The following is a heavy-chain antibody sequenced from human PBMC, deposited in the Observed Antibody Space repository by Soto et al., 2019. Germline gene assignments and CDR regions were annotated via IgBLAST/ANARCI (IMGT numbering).Heavy chain of an antibody. V-gene: IGHV1-18*01. D-gene: IGHD3-22*01. Sequence: ASVNVSCKASGYTFSSYGINWVRQAPGQGLEWLGWVSPYDGYTNYAQILQGRVSMTTDTSTKTAYMEVRSLRSDDTAVYYCARGGYYDSSGSRNYFYYGMNVWGQ. CDR2: VSPYDGYT. CDR1: GYTFSSYG. J-gene: IGHJ6*02. CDR3: ARGGYYDSSGSRNYFYYGMNV.